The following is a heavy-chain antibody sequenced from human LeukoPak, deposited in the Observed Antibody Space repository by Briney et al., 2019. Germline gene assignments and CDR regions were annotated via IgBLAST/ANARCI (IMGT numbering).Heavy chain of an antibody. CDR1: GYTFTGYY. V-gene: IGHV1-2*02. CDR3: ARDNYGSGSYYPSGEYFQH. D-gene: IGHD3-10*01. CDR2: INPNSGGT. Sequence: ASVKVSCKASGYTFTGYYMHWVRQAPGQGLEWMGWINPNSGGTNYAQKFQGRVTMTRDTSISTAYMELSRLRSDDTAVYYCARDNYGSGSYYPSGEYFQHWGQRTLVTVSS. J-gene: IGHJ1*01.